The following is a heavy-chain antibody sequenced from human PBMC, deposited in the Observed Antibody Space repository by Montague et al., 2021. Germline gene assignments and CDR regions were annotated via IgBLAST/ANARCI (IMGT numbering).Heavy chain of an antibody. CDR2: ISYDGSNT. V-gene: IGHV3-30-3*01. Sequence: SLRPSCAAPGFTFSSYGMHWVRQAPGKGLEWVAGISYDGSNTYYADSVKGRFTISRDNSKNTLYLQMNSLRAEDTAVYYCARTITSGVLAEYFQHWGQGTLVTVSS. CDR1: GFTFSSYG. CDR3: ARTITSGVLAEYFQH. D-gene: IGHD5-12*01. J-gene: IGHJ1*01.